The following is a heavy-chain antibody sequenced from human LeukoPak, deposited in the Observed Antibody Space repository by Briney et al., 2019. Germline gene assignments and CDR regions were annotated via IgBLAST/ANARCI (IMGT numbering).Heavy chain of an antibody. V-gene: IGHV1-18*01. J-gene: IGHJ6*02. CDR3: ARSWGYNYYYYGMDV. D-gene: IGHD5-24*01. Sequence: RGASVKVSCKTSGYPFTTYGITWVRQAPGQGLEWMGWISPYSGDTNYAQKLQGRVTMTTDTSTSTAYLELRGLRSDDTAVYSCARSWGYNYYYYGMDVWGQGTTVTVSS. CDR2: ISPYSGDT. CDR1: GYPFTTYG.